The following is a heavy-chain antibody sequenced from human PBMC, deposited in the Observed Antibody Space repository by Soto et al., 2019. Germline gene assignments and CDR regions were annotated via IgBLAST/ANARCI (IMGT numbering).Heavy chain of an antibody. CDR3: ATFSGGTSAHASTEVP. V-gene: IGHV3-23*01. Sequence: GGPLRLSCAASGFTFSTYAMSWVRQAPGKGLEWVSTINTSGGSTYYADSVKGRFTISRDNSKNTLYLQMNSLRPEDTAVYYCATFSGGTSAHASTEVPWGQGTRV. D-gene: IGHD2-15*01. CDR1: GFTFSTYA. J-gene: IGHJ5*02. CDR2: INTSGGST.